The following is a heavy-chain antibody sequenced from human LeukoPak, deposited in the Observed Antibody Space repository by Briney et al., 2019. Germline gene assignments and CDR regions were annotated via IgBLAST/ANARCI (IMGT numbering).Heavy chain of an antibody. CDR1: GFTFSSYG. CDR3: AKVLSKIYIYGPFDY. D-gene: IGHD3-10*01. Sequence: GGSLRLSCAASGFTFSSYGMSWIRQAPGKGLEWVSGITGSGGTTHYADSVKGRFTISRDNSKNTLYLQMNSLRAEDTAVYYCAKVLSKIYIYGPFDYWGQGSLVTVSS. J-gene: IGHJ4*02. V-gene: IGHV3-23*01. CDR2: ITGSGGTT.